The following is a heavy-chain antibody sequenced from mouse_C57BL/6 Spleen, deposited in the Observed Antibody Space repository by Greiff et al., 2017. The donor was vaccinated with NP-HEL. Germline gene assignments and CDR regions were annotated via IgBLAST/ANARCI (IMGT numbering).Heavy chain of an antibody. CDR1: GFTFSSYG. Sequence: EVQVVESGGDLVKPGGSLKLSCAASGFTFSSYGMSWVRQTPDKRLEWVATISSGGSYTYYPDSVKGRFTISRDNAKNTLYLQMSSLKSEDTAMYYCARLDGTPWYFDVWGTGTTVTVSS. D-gene: IGHD2-3*01. V-gene: IGHV5-6*01. J-gene: IGHJ1*03. CDR2: ISSGGSYT. CDR3: ARLDGTPWYFDV.